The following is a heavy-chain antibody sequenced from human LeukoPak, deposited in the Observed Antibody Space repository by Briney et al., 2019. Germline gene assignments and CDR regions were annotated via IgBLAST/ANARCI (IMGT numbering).Heavy chain of an antibody. CDR1: GFIFSSNR. CDR3: ARETTVTGWFDP. CDR2: INSDGSST. Sequence: PGGSLRLSCAASGFIFSSNRMRWVRQPPGKGLVWVSRINSDGSSTSYADSVKGRFTISRDNAKNTLYLQMNSLRAEDTAVYYCARETTVTGWFDPWGQGTLVTVSS. J-gene: IGHJ5*02. D-gene: IGHD4-17*01. V-gene: IGHV3-74*01.